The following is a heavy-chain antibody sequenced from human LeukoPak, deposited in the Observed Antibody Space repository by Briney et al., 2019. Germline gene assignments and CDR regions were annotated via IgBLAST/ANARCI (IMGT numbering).Heavy chain of an antibody. D-gene: IGHD3-10*01. CDR3: ARVPITMVRGVTSPHFDY. CDR1: GYTITGYY. J-gene: IGHJ4*02. V-gene: IGHV1-2*06. Sequence: ASVKVSCKASGYTITGYYMHWVRQAPGQGLEWMGRINPNSGGTNYAQKFQGRVTMTRDTSISTAYMELSRLRSDDTAVYYCARVPITMVRGVTSPHFDYWGQGTLVTVSS. CDR2: INPNSGGT.